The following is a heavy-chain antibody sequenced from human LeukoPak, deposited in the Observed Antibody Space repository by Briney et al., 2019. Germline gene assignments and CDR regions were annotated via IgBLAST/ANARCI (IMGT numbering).Heavy chain of an antibody. CDR3: ARAAYCSSTSCYIRGEGLHYYYSYMDV. J-gene: IGHJ6*03. CDR1: GGSISSYY. V-gene: IGHV4-4*07. Sequence: SETLSLTCTVSGGSISSYYWSWVRQPAGKGLEWMGRIYTSGSTNYNPSLKIRFTMSVYTARNQFSLKLSSVAAADTAVYYCARAAYCSSTSCYIRGEGLHYYYSYMDVWGKGTTVTVSS. D-gene: IGHD2-2*02. CDR2: IYTSGST.